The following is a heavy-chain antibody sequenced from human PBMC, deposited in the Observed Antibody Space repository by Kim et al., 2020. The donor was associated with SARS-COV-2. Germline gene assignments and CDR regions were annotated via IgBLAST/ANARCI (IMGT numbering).Heavy chain of an antibody. CDR2: MNPNSGNT. CDR1: GCTFTSYD. Sequence: ASVKVSCKASGCTFTSYDINWVRQATGQGLEWMGWMNPNSGNTGYAQKFQGRVTMTRNTSISTAYMELSSLRSEDTAVYYCARSPRTRIAAAGTRSYWFDPWGQGTLVTVSS. CDR3: ARSPRTRIAAAGTRSYWFDP. V-gene: IGHV1-8*01. D-gene: IGHD6-13*01. J-gene: IGHJ5*02.